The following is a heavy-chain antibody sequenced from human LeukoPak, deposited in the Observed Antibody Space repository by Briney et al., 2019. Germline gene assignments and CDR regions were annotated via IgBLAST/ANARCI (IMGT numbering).Heavy chain of an antibody. Sequence: PSGTLSLTCAVSGGSISSSNWWSWVRQPPGKGLEWIGEIYHSGSTNYNPSLKSRVTISVDKSKNQFSLKLSSVTAADTAVFYCARGRSYGDYVPWFDPWGQGTLVTVSS. CDR3: ARGRSYGDYVPWFDP. CDR1: GGSISSSNW. D-gene: IGHD4-17*01. J-gene: IGHJ5*02. V-gene: IGHV4-4*02. CDR2: IYHSGST.